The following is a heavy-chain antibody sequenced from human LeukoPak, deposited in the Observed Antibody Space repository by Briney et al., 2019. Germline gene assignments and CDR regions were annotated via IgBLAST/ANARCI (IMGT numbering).Heavy chain of an antibody. J-gene: IGHJ6*02. V-gene: IGHV4-34*01. D-gene: IGHD2-15*01. CDR2: INHSGST. CDR1: GGSFSGYY. CDR3: ARRNRYCSGGSCYYGMDV. Sequence: PSETLSLTCAVYGGSFSGYYWSWIRQPPGKGLEWIGEINHSGSTNYNPSLKSRVTISVDTSKNQFSLKLSSVTAADTAVYYCARRNRYCSGGSCYYGMDVWGQGTTVTVSS.